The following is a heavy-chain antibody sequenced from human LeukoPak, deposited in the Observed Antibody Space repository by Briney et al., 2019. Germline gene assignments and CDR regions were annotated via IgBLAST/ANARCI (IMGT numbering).Heavy chain of an antibody. Sequence: ASVKVSCKASGGTFNSYAISWVRQAPGQGLEWMGLINPTGGSTGYAQKFQGRVTMTRDMSTSTDYMELSSLRSEDTAIYYCARDNSVEDNAWWFDPWGQGTLVTVSS. J-gene: IGHJ5*02. CDR2: INPTGGST. V-gene: IGHV1-46*02. CDR3: ARDNSVEDNAWWFDP. CDR1: GGTFNSYA. D-gene: IGHD4-23*01.